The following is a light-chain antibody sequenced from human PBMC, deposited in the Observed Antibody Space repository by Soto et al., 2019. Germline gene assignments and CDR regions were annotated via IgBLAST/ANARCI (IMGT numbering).Light chain of an antibody. V-gene: IGLV2-14*03. CDR1: SSDIGGYNY. CDR2: DVT. J-gene: IGLJ1*01. CDR3: SSYTSTSTPYV. Sequence: QSALTQPASVSGSPGQSIAISCTGTSSDIGGYNYVSWYQQHPVKAPKLLIYDVTHRPSGVSNRFSGSKSGDTASLTISGLQAEDEADYYCSSYTSTSTPYVFGTGTKVTVL.